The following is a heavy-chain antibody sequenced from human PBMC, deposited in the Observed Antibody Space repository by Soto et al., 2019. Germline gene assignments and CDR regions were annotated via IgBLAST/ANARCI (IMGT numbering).Heavy chain of an antibody. CDR3: ARDRSSYYYYYMDV. CDR2: IYYSGST. J-gene: IGHJ6*03. D-gene: IGHD2-2*01. V-gene: IGHV4-59*01. Sequence: SETLSLTCTVSGGSIISYYWSWIRQPPWKGLEWIGYIYYSGSTNYNPSLKSRATISVDTSKNQFSLKLSSVTAADTAAYYCARDRSSYYYYYMDVWGKGTTVTVSS. CDR1: GGSIISYY.